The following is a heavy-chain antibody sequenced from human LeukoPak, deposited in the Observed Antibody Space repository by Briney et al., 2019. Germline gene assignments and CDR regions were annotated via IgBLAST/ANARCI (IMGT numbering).Heavy chain of an antibody. CDR2: ISRSITTI. Sequence: GGSLSLSCAASGFTFSSYSMNCVRQAPGKGLECVSYISRSITTIYYTHSVKGRLTISRDHAKHSLYLQMNSLRAEDTAVYYCAIGWGSYRYTGIFDYWGQGTLVTVSS. CDR1: GFTFSSYS. CDR3: AIGWGSYRYTGIFDY. D-gene: IGHD1-26*01. V-gene: IGHV3-48*01. J-gene: IGHJ4*02.